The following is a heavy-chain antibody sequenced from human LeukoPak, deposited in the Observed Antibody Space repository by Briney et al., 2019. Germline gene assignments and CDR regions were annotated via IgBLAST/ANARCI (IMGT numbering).Heavy chain of an antibody. J-gene: IGHJ4*02. D-gene: IGHD6-19*01. V-gene: IGHV3-73*01. Sequence: GGSLRLSCAASGFTFSGSAMHWVRQASGKGLEWVGRIRSKANSYATAYAASVKGRFTISRDDSKNTAYLQMNSPKTEDTAVYYCTRRGRLAVADDFDYWGQGTLVTVSS. CDR1: GFTFSGSA. CDR2: IRSKANSYAT. CDR3: TRRGRLAVADDFDY.